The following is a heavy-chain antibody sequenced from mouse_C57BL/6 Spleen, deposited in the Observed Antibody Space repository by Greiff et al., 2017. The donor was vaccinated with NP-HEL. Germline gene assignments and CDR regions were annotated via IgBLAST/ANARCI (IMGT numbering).Heavy chain of an antibody. J-gene: IGHJ3*01. V-gene: IGHV1-26*01. CDR3: ASYGNSAWFAY. CDR1: GYTFTDYY. CDR2: INPNNGGT. D-gene: IGHD2-1*01. Sequence: EVQLQQSGPELVKPGASVKISCKASGYTFTDYYMNWVKQSHGKSLEWIGDINPNNGGTSYNQKFKGKATLTVDKSSSTAYMELRSLTSEDSAVYYCASYGNSAWFAYWGQGTLVTVSA.